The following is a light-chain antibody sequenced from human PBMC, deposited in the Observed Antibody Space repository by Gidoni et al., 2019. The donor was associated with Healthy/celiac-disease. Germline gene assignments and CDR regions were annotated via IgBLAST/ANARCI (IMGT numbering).Light chain of an antibody. V-gene: IGKV3D-15*03. Sequence: MMMTQSPATLSVSLGERATLSCRASDSRSPYNRVAWYQQTPGQAPRLLIYDASIRAPGSPVRFSGSGSDTEFTLTITNLQPEDFATYHCQQYQNWDTFGQGTRLDIK. CDR3: QQYQNWDT. J-gene: IGKJ5*01. CDR1: DSRSPYNR. CDR2: DAS.